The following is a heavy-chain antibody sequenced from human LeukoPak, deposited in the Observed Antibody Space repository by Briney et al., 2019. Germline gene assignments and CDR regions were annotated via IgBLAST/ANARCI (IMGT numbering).Heavy chain of an antibody. CDR1: GGSISSSSYY. D-gene: IGHD3-10*02. CDR3: ARLYYYVNWFDP. CDR2: IYYSGST. V-gene: IGHV4-39*01. Sequence: SETLSLTCTVSGGSISSSSYYWGWIRQPPGKGLEWIVSIYYSGSTYYNPSLKSRVTISVDTSKNQFSLKLSSVTAADTAVYYCARLYYYVNWFDPWGQGTLVTVSS. J-gene: IGHJ5*02.